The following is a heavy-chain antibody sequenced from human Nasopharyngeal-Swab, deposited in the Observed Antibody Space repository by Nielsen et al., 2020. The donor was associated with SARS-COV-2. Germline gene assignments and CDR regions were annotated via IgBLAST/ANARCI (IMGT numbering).Heavy chain of an antibody. CDR1: GGTFSSYA. D-gene: IGHD3-3*01. CDR2: IIPIFGTA. J-gene: IGHJ6*02. Sequence: SVKVSCKASGGTFSSYAISWVRQAPGQGLEWMGGIIPIFGTANYAQKFQGRVTITADESTSTAYMELSSLRSEDTAVYYCARDLWRRAARGYYYYGMDVWGQGTTVTVSS. CDR3: ARDLWRRAARGYYYYGMDV. V-gene: IGHV1-69*13.